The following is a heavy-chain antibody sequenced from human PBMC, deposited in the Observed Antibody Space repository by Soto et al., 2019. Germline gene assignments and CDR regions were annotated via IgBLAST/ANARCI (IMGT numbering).Heavy chain of an antibody. CDR1: GGSISSYY. J-gene: IGHJ3*02. CDR3: ARDHGDRAFDI. Sequence: PSETLSLTCPVSGGSISSYYWSWIRQPPGKKLEWIRYIYYSGSTNYNPSLKSRVTISVDTSKNQFSLKLSSVTAADTAVYYCARDHGDRAFDIWGQGTMVTVSS. V-gene: IGHV4-59*01. D-gene: IGHD4-17*01. CDR2: IYYSGST.